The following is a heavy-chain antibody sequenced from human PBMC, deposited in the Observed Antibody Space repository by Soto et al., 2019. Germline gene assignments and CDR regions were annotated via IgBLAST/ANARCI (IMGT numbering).Heavy chain of an antibody. V-gene: IGHV3-30*18. CDR3: AKQDSGSYSYYYYGMDV. J-gene: IGHJ6*02. CDR2: ISYDGSNK. Sequence: GGSLRLSCSASGFTFSSYAMHWVRQAPGKGLEWVAVISYDGSNKYYADSVKGRFTISRDNSKNTLYLQMNSLRAEDTAVYYCAKQDSGSYSYYYYGMDVWGQGTTVTVSS. D-gene: IGHD1-26*01. CDR1: GFTFSSYA.